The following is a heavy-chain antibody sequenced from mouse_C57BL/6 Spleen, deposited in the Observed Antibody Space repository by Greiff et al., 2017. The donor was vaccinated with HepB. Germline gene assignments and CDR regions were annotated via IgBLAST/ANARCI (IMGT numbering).Heavy chain of an antibody. CDR3: TRGGLLRYYFDD. D-gene: IGHD1-1*01. J-gene: IGHJ2*01. V-gene: IGHV1-15*01. CDR2: IDPETGGT. Sequence: QVQLQQSGAELVRPGASVTLSCKASGYTFTDYEMHWVKQTPVHGLEWIGAIDPETGGTAYNQKFKGKAILTADKSSSTAYMELRSLTSEDSDVYYCTRGGLLRYYFDDWGQGTTLTVSS. CDR1: GYTFTDYE.